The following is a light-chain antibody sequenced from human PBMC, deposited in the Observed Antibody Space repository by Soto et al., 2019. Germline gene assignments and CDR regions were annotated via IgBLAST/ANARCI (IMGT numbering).Light chain of an antibody. CDR2: AAS. CDR1: QSISSY. J-gene: IGKJ5*01. V-gene: IGKV1-39*01. CDR3: QQSYSTQIT. Sequence: DIQMTQSPSSLSASVGDRVTITCRASQSISSYLNWYQQKPGKAPKLLIYAASSLQSGVPSRFSGSGSGTDFTLTISSLPPEDFATYYCQQSYSTQITFGQGTRLEI.